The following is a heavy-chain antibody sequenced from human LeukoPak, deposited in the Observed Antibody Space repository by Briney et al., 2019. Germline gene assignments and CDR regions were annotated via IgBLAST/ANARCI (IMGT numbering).Heavy chain of an antibody. CDR3: ARHASPPIGVNNHYS. CDR2: IYHSGSP. CDR1: GGSFSGYY. D-gene: IGHD1-14*01. Sequence: PSETLSLTCAVYGGSFSGYYWSWIRQPPGKGLEWLGSIYHSGSPYYNPSLKSRVTISVDTSKNQFSLRLSSVTAADTAVYYCARHASPPIGVNNHYSWGQGTLVTVSS. V-gene: IGHV4-34*01. J-gene: IGHJ4*02.